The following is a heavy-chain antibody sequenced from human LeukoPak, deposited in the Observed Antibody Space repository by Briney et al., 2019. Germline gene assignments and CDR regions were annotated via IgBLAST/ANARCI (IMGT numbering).Heavy chain of an antibody. J-gene: IGHJ4*02. D-gene: IGHD5-24*01. CDR1: GFTFGDYT. Sequence: GGSLRLSCTAYGFTFGDYTMSWVRQAPGKGLECLANIKQDGSETYYADSVKGRFTISRDNAKNSLYLQMNSLRAEDTAVYYCARETPRRGETRDGYRWGQGTLVTVSS. CDR2: IKQDGSET. V-gene: IGHV3-7*01. CDR3: ARETPRRGETRDGYR.